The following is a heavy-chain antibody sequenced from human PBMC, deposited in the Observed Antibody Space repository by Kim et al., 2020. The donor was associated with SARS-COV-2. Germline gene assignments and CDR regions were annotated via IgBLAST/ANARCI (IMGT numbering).Heavy chain of an antibody. V-gene: IGHV3-23*01. CDR2: ISGSGGST. CDR1: GFTFSSYA. CDR3: AKGSTPSGWYWWPVYYFDY. Sequence: GGSLRLSCAASGFTFSSYAMSWVRQAPGKGLEWVSAISGSGGSTYYADSVKGRFTISRDNSKNTLYLQMNSLRAEDTAVYYCAKGSTPSGWYWWPVYYFDYWGQGTLVTVSS. J-gene: IGHJ4*02. D-gene: IGHD6-19*01.